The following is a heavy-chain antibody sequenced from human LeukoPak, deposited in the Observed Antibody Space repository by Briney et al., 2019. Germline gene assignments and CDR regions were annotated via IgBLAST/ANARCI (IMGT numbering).Heavy chain of an antibody. CDR2: IYYSGST. CDR3: ARGHDGSFNY. Sequence: PSETLSLTCTVSGGSISSGGYYWSWIRQHPGKGLEWIGYIYYSGSTYYNPSLKSRVTISVDTSKNQFSLKLSSVTAADTAVYYCARGHDGSFNYWGQGTLVTVSS. V-gene: IGHV4-31*03. J-gene: IGHJ4*02. CDR1: GGSISSGGYY. D-gene: IGHD1-26*01.